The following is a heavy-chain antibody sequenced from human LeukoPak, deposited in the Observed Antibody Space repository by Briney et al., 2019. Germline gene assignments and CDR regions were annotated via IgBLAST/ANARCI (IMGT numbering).Heavy chain of an antibody. J-gene: IGHJ4*02. D-gene: IGHD5-24*01. CDR3: ARVRDGYNYEYYFDY. CDR2: VSYDGSNK. CDR1: GFTFSSYA. Sequence: PGGSLRLSCAASGFTFSSYAMHWVRQAPGKGLEWVAVVSYDGSNKYYADSVKGRFTISRDNSKNTLYLQMNSLRAEDTVVYYCARVRDGYNYEYYFDYWGQGTLVTVSS. V-gene: IGHV3-30-3*01.